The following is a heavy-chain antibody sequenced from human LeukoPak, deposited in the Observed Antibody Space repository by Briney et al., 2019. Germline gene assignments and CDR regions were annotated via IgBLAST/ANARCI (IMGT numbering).Heavy chain of an antibody. Sequence: ASVRVSCKASGYTFTSYAMHWVRQAPGQRLEWMGWINAGNGNTKYSQKFQGRVTITRDTSASTAYMELSSLRSEDTAVYYCAREGDYGDKVYDYWGQGTLVTVSS. V-gene: IGHV1-3*01. D-gene: IGHD4-17*01. CDR2: INAGNGNT. CDR1: GYTFTSYA. J-gene: IGHJ4*02. CDR3: AREGDYGDKVYDY.